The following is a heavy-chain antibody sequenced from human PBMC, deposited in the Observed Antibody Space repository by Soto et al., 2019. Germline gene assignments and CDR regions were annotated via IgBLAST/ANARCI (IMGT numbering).Heavy chain of an antibody. J-gene: IGHJ4*02. D-gene: IGHD2-15*01. V-gene: IGHV3-43D*04. CDR1: GFTFDDYA. Sequence: PGGSLRLSCAASGFTFDDYAMHWVRQAPGKGLEWVSLISWDGGSTYYADSVKGRFTISRDNSKNSLYLQMNSLRAEDTALYYCAKDLNSGPLGVGVDYWGQGTLVTVSS. CDR3: AKDLNSGPLGVGVDY. CDR2: ISWDGGST.